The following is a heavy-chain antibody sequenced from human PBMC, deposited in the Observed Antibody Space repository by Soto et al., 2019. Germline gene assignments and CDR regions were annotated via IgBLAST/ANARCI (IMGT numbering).Heavy chain of an antibody. Sequence: QLRLHESGPGLVRPSETLSLTCSISGGSISSSNYYWGWIRQSPGKGLEWIGSIYYNGRSYYTPSPKSRVTISIDTSKNQFSLNLNFVTAADTAVYYCARHAAYYDSSNYYYDGAFDIWGQGTVVVVSS. V-gene: IGHV4-39*01. CDR2: IYYNGRS. CDR3: ARHAAYYDSSNYYYDGAFDI. J-gene: IGHJ3*02. CDR1: GGSISSSNYY. D-gene: IGHD3-22*01.